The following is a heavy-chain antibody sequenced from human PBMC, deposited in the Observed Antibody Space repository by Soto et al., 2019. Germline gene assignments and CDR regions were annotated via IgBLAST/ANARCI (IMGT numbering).Heavy chain of an antibody. D-gene: IGHD3-16*01. CDR1: GFTVSNNY. J-gene: IGHJ4*02. Sequence: EVQLVESGGGLIQPGGSLRLSCAVSGFTVSNNYMSWVRQAPGKGLEGVSVIYSGGYTAYGDSVKGRFTISRDNSKNTLFLKKKGRKAPAAGVFSRATVGGGGGYWGQGTLVTVSS. V-gene: IGHV3-53*01. CDR3: ATVGGGGGY. CDR2: IYSGGYT.